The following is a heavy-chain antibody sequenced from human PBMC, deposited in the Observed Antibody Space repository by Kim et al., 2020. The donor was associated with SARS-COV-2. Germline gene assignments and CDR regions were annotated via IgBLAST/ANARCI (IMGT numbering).Heavy chain of an antibody. V-gene: IGHV3-30*18. CDR1: GFTFSSYG. CDR2: ISYDGSNK. D-gene: IGHD6-19*01. Sequence: GGSLRLSCAASGFTFSSYGMHWVRQAPGKGLEWVAVISYDGSNKYYADSVKGRFTISRDNSKNTLYLQMNSLRAEDTAVYYCAKDLEYSSGWHLPTEFDYWGQGTLVTVSS. J-gene: IGHJ4*02. CDR3: AKDLEYSSGWHLPTEFDY.